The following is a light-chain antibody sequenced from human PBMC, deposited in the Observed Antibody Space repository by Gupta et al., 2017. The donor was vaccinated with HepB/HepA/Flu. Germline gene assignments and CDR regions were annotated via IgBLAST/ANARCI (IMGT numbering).Light chain of an antibody. CDR1: QSVSSN. CDR3: QQYNNGPPLT. CDR2: GAS. V-gene: IGKV3-15*01. J-gene: IGKJ4*01. Sequence: DIVMTQSPATLSVSPGERATLSCRASQSVSSNLAWYQQKPGQAPRLLIYGASTRATGIPARFRGSGSGTEFTLTISSLQSEDFAVYDCQQYNNGPPLTCGGGTKVEIK.